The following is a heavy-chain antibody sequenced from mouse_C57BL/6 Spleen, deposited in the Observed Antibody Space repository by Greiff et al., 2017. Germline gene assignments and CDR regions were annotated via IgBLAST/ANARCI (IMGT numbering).Heavy chain of an antibody. CDR2: IYPGSGNT. J-gene: IGHJ3*01. CDR1: GYTFTDYY. D-gene: IGHD2-3*01. CDR3: TTKGHDYYSFAY. V-gene: IGHV1-76*01. Sequence: QVQLQQSGAELVRPGASVKLSCKASGYTFTDYYINWVKQRPGQGLEWIARIYPGSGNTYYNEKFKGKATLTADKSSSTAYMQLSSLTSEYSAVYFCTTKGHDYYSFAYWGQGTLVTVSA.